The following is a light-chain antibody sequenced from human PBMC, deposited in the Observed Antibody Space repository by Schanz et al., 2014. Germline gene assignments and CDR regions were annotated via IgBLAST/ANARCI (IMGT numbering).Light chain of an antibody. V-gene: IGLV2-8*01. Sequence: QSALTQPPSASGSPGQSVTISCTGTSSDVGGYNYVSWYQQHPGKAPKLMIYEGSKRPSGVSHRFSGSKSGNTASLTVSGLQAEDEADYFCSSYTTTSTRVFGGGTKLTVL. CDR1: SSDVGGYNY. CDR2: EGS. CDR3: SSYTTTSTRV. J-gene: IGLJ3*02.